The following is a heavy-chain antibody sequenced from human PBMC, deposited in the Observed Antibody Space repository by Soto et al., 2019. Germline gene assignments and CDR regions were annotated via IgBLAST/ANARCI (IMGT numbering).Heavy chain of an antibody. V-gene: IGHV4-39*01. CDR3: ARTLGPQVTGYVDSDYRRTIDQ. CDR2: IYYSGST. D-gene: IGHD4-4*01. J-gene: IGHJ4*02. CDR1: GGSIRSYY. Sequence: SETLSLTCTVSGGSIRSYYRGWIRQPPGKGLEWIGSIYYSGSTYYNPSLLSGVTISADTSKNQFFLRLTSVTAADTGVYFCARTLGPQVTGYVDSDYRRTIDQWGQGTLVTVSS.